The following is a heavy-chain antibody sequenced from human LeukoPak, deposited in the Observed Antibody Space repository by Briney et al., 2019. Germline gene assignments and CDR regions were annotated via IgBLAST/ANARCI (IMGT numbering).Heavy chain of an antibody. CDR1: GFTLSSYG. CDR3: AKVVVPAAMPGWFDP. V-gene: IGHV3-30*02. Sequence: PGGSLRLSCAASGFTLSSYGMHWVRQAPGKGLEWVAFIRYDGSNKYYADSVKGRFTISRDNSKNTLYLQMNSLRAEDTAVYYCAKVVVPAAMPGWFDPWGQGTLVTVSS. J-gene: IGHJ5*02. D-gene: IGHD2-2*01. CDR2: IRYDGSNK.